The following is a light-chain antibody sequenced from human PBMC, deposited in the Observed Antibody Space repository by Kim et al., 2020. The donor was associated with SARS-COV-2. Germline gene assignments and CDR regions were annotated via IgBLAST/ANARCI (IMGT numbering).Light chain of an antibody. J-gene: IGLJ3*02. Sequence: SSELTQDPVVSVALGQTVRITCQGDSLRSYYANWYQQKPGQAPVLVIYGKINRPSGIPDRFSGSSSGNTASLTITGAQAEDEADYYCNSRDSSGNNWVFGGGTQLTVL. CDR2: GKI. V-gene: IGLV3-19*01. CDR3: NSRDSSGNNWV. CDR1: SLRSYY.